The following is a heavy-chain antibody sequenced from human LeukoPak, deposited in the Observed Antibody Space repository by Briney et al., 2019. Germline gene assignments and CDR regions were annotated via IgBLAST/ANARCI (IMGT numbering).Heavy chain of an antibody. V-gene: IGHV1-2*02. D-gene: IGHD2-15*01. J-gene: IGHJ4*02. CDR2: SNPASGDT. CDR3: ARDTGYCNGGRCSGAGY. CDR1: GYTFSGYY. Sequence: ASVKVSCKASGYTFSGYYIHWVRQAPGQGLEWMGCSNPASGDTDYAQKFQGRVTMTSDTSVSTTYMDLTELRSDDSAMYYCARDTGYCNGGRCSGAGYWGQGTLVTVPS.